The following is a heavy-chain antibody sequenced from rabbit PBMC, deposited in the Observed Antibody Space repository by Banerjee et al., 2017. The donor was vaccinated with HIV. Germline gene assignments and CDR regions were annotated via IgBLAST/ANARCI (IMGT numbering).Heavy chain of an antibody. CDR1: GFSFSSSYY. J-gene: IGHJ4*01. Sequence: QSLEESGGGLVQPEGSLTLTCKASGFSFSSSYYMSWVRQAPGKGLEWIACIYTDNSGSTYYASWAKGRFTISKTSSTTVTLQMTSLTAADTATYFCARDDGGLRYDNLWGPGTLVTVS. CDR3: ARDDGGLRYDNL. D-gene: IGHD2-1*01. CDR2: IYTDNSGST. V-gene: IGHV1S40*01.